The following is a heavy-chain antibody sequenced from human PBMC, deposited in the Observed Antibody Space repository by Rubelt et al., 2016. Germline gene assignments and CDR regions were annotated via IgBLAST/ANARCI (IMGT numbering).Heavy chain of an antibody. CDR3: AKELCSGGNCYLGY. D-gene: IGHD2-15*01. V-gene: IGHV4-34*01. CDR1: GGSFIGYY. J-gene: IGHJ4*02. CDR2: INHRGST. Sequence: QVQLQQWGAGLLKPSETLSLTCAVYGGSFIGYYWSWIRQPPGKGLEWIGEINHRGSTTYHPSPRSRVTISVDTSMNQFSRKLSSVTAADTAVYYCAKELCSGGNCYLGYWGQGTRVTVSS.